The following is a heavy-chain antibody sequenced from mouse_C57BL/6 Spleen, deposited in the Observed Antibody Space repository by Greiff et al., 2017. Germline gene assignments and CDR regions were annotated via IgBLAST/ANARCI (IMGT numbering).Heavy chain of an antibody. Sequence: QVQLQQSGAELVKPGASVKISCKASGYAFSTYWMNWVKQRPGKGLEWIGQIYPGEGNINYNGKFKGKATLTADKSSTTAYMQLSRLTSEDSAVYSCARGGKWVFAYWGQGTLVTVSA. D-gene: IGHD1-3*01. CDR2: IYPGEGNI. CDR3: ARGGKWVFAY. J-gene: IGHJ3*01. V-gene: IGHV1-80*01. CDR1: GYAFSTYW.